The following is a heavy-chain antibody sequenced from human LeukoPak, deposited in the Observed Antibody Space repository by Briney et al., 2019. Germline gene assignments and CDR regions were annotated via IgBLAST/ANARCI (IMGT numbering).Heavy chain of an antibody. V-gene: IGHV3-30*01. CDR3: SLRDGPYNWFDP. J-gene: IGHJ5*02. CDR1: GFTFSSYA. CDR2: ISYDGNNK. Sequence: GGSLRLSCAASGFTFSSYAMHWVRQAPGKGLEWVAVISYDGNNKYYADSVKGRFTISRDNSKNTLYLQMDSLRAEDTAVYYCSLRDGPYNWFDPWGQGTLVTVSS. D-gene: IGHD5-24*01.